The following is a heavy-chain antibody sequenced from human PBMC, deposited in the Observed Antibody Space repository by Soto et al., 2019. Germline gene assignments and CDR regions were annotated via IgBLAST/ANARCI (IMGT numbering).Heavy chain of an antibody. Sequence: QVQLQQWGAGLLKPSETLSLTCAVYGGSFSGYYWSWIRQPPGKGLEWIGEINHSGSTNYNPSLKSRVTISVDTSKNQFSLKLSSVTAADTAVYYCASGFSPNPNYYYYGMDVWSQGTTVTVSS. CDR1: GGSFSGYY. D-gene: IGHD7-27*01. CDR3: ASGFSPNPNYYYYGMDV. V-gene: IGHV4-34*01. CDR2: INHSGST. J-gene: IGHJ6*02.